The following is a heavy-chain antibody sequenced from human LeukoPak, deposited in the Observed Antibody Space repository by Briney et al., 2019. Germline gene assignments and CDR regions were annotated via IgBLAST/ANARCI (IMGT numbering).Heavy chain of an antibody. Sequence: ASVKVSCMSSGYTFTNFLHWVRQAPGQGLEWMGLINPSGSSTWFAEKFQGRIILTRDMSTTTDYMELSSLRSEDTAVYYCAKAPDNCGGDCYLAYWGQGTLVTVSS. D-gene: IGHD2-21*02. CDR2: INPSGSST. V-gene: IGHV1-46*01. CDR3: AKAPDNCGGDCYLAY. CDR1: GYTFTNF. J-gene: IGHJ4*02.